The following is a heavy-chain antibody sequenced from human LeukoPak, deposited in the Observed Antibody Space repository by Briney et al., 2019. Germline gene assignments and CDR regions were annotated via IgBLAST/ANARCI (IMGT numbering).Heavy chain of an antibody. Sequence: GGSLRLSCAASGFTFSRYAMSWVRQAPGKGLEWVSAISGSGGRTYYAVSVKGRFTISRDNSKHTLYLQITSLRAEDTTVYYCAKDPWRIDPAPYWGQGTLVSVCS. V-gene: IGHV3-23*01. CDR1: GFTFSRYA. J-gene: IGHJ4*02. D-gene: IGHD2-15*01. CDR3: AKDPWRIDPAPY. CDR2: ISGSGGRT.